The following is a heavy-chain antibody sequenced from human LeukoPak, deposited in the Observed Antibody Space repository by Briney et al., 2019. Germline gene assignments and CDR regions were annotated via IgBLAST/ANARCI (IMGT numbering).Heavy chain of an antibody. CDR3: AKESCRQRDSSTSCSDY. D-gene: IGHD2-2*01. Sequence: GGSLRLSCAASGFIFSNYGMYWVRQAPGKGLEWVTFIRYDGSNKFYADSVKGRFTISRDNSKNTLYLQMNSLRAEDTAVYYCAKESCRQRDSSTSCSDYWGQGTLVTVSS. J-gene: IGHJ4*02. V-gene: IGHV3-30*02. CDR2: IRYDGSNK. CDR1: GFIFSNYG.